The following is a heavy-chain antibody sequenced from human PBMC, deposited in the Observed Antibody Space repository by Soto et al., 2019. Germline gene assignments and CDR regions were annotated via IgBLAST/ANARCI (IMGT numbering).Heavy chain of an antibody. V-gene: IGHV5-51*01. CDR1: GYSFTSYW. Sequence: GESLKISCKGSGYSFTSYWIGWVRQMPGKGLEWMGIIYPGDSDTRYSPSFQGQVTISADKSISTAYLQWSSLKASDTAMYYCARHAHPLLYFSGGSCYSGGQYYYYGMDVWGQGTTVTVSS. CDR3: ARHAHPLLYFSGGSCYSGGQYYYYGMDV. J-gene: IGHJ6*02. CDR2: IYPGDSDT. D-gene: IGHD2-15*01.